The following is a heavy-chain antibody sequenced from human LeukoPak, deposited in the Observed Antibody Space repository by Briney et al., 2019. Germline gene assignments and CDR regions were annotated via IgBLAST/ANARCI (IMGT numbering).Heavy chain of an antibody. Sequence: ASVKVSCKASGYTFTGYYMHWVRQAPGQGLEWMGRINPNSGGTNYAQKFQGRVTMTRDTSISTAYMELSRLRSDDTAVYYCARVHYDTHDRDGDDYWGQGTLVTVSS. D-gene: IGHD3-9*01. CDR1: GYTFTGYY. J-gene: IGHJ4*02. CDR3: ARVHYDTHDRDGDDY. CDR2: INPNSGGT. V-gene: IGHV1-2*06.